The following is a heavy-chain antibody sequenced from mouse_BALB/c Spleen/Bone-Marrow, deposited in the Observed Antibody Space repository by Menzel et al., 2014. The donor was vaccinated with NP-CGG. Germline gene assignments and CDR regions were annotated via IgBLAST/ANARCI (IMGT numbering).Heavy chain of an antibody. CDR2: IIPSSGYT. V-gene: IGHV1-4*01. CDR1: GYTFTRYT. CDR3: TIRHYAMDY. Sequence: QVQLQQSGAELARPGASVKVSSQASGYTFTRYTMHWEKQRPGQGLEWIGYIIPSSGYTNYNQKFKDKATLTADKSSSTAYMQLSSLTSEDSAVYYCTIRHYAMDYWGQGTSVTVSS. J-gene: IGHJ4*01. D-gene: IGHD1-2*01.